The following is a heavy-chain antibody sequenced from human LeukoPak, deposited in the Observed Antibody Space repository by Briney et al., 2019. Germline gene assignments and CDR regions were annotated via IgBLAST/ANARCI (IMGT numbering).Heavy chain of an antibody. V-gene: IGHV3-43*01. CDR3: AKTPQPYYDILTGASDYGMDV. D-gene: IGHD3-9*01. CDR2: ISWDGGST. J-gene: IGHJ6*04. CDR1: GFTFDDYT. Sequence: GGSLRLSCVASGFTFDDYTMHWVRQAPGKGLEWVSLISWDGGSTYYADSVKGRFTISRDNSKNSLYPQMNSLRTEDTALYYCAKTPQPYYDILTGASDYGMDVWGKGTTVTVSS.